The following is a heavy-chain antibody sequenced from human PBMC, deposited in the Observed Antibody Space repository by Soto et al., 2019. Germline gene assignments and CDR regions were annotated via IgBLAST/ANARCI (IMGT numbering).Heavy chain of an antibody. D-gene: IGHD1-26*01. CDR3: ARRRTEWELGGGWFDP. Sequence: PSETLTLTCTVSGDSVSSTFYSWGWIRQPPGKGLEWIGTVYSSGRTYNNPSLRSRVTMSVDASNNQFSLKVTSVNAADTAVYYCARRRTEWELGGGWFDPWGQGTLVTVSS. CDR1: GDSVSSTFYS. J-gene: IGHJ5*02. CDR2: VYSSGRT. V-gene: IGHV4-39*01.